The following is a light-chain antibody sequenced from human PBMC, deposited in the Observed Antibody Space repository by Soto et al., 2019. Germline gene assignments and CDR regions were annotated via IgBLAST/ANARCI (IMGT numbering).Light chain of an antibody. V-gene: IGLV1-47*01. CDR2: RNN. J-gene: IGLJ7*01. CDR3: AAWDDSLSGPV. Sequence: QSVLTQPPSASGTPGQRVTISCSGSSSNIGSNYVYWYQQLPGTAPKLLIYRNNQRPSGVPDRFSGSKSGTSASLAISGLRSEDGADYYCAAWDDSLSGPVFGGGTQLPVL. CDR1: SSNIGSNY.